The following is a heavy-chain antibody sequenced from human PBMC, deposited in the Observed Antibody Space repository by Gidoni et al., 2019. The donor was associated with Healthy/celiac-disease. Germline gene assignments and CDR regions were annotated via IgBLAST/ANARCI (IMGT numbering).Heavy chain of an antibody. CDR2: ST. CDR3: ARDETYSGTSGP. Sequence: STNYNPSLKSRVTMSVDTSKNQFSLKLSSVTAADTAVYYCARDETYSGTSGPWGQGTLVTVSS. J-gene: IGHJ5*02. V-gene: IGHV4-4*07. D-gene: IGHD1-26*01.